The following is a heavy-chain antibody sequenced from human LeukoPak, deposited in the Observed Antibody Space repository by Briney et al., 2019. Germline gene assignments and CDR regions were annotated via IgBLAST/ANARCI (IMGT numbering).Heavy chain of an antibody. Sequence: GGSLRLSCAASGFTFSSYWMSWVRQAPGKGLEWVANIKQDGSEKYYVDSVKGRFTISRDNAKNSLYLQMNSLRAEDTAVYYCAAQYYDFWSGSNWFDPWGQGTLVTVSS. D-gene: IGHD3-3*01. V-gene: IGHV3-7*01. J-gene: IGHJ5*02. CDR1: GFTFSSYW. CDR2: IKQDGSEK. CDR3: AAQYYDFWSGSNWFDP.